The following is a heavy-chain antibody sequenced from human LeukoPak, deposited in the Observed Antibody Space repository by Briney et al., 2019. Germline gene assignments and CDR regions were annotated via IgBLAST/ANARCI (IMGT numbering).Heavy chain of an antibody. Sequence: GGSLRLSCAVSGFTFDDYGMSWVRQAPGKGLEWVSGINWNGGSTGYGDSVKGRFIISRDNAKKSLYLQMKSLRAEDTALYYCARGGFRGSYYDYFDYWGQGTLATVSS. D-gene: IGHD1-26*01. CDR1: GFTFDDYG. J-gene: IGHJ4*02. CDR2: INWNGGST. V-gene: IGHV3-20*04. CDR3: ARGGFRGSYYDYFDY.